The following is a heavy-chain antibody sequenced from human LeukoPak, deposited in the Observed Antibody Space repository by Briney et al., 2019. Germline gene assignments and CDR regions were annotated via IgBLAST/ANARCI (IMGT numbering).Heavy chain of an antibody. CDR1: GFTFSSYA. CDR3: ARAREYYDILTGYYWSCYFDY. Sequence: HAGGSLRLSCTASGFTFSSYALSWVRQAPGKGLEWVANIKQDGSEKYYVDSVKGRFTISRDNAKNSLYLQMNSLRAEDTAVYYCARAREYYDILTGYYWSCYFDYWGQGTLVTVSS. CDR2: IKQDGSEK. V-gene: IGHV3-7*01. J-gene: IGHJ4*02. D-gene: IGHD3-9*01.